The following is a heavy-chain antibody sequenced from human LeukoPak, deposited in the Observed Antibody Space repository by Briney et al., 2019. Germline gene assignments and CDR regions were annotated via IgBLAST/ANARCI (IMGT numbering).Heavy chain of an antibody. J-gene: IGHJ6*03. V-gene: IGHV3-30*02. Sequence: DSVKGRFTISRDNSKNTLYVQMNSLRAEDTAVYYCAKGGYSRGYYSYYYMDVWGKGTTVTVSS. D-gene: IGHD6-13*01. CDR3: AKGGYSRGYYSYYYMDV.